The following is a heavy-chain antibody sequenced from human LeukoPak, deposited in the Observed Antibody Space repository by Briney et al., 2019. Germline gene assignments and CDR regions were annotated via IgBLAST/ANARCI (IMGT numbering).Heavy chain of an antibody. J-gene: IGHJ4*02. CDR3: ARRGSTKGGEYDY. D-gene: IGHD1-1*01. V-gene: IGHV4-39*01. CDR1: GGSISSSSYY. Sequence: PSETLSLTCTVSGGSISSSSYYWGWIRQPPGKGLEWIGSIYYSGSTYYNMSLKSRVTISVDTSKNQFSLKLSSVTAADTAVYYCARRGSTKGGEYDYWGQGTLVTVSS. CDR2: IYYSGST.